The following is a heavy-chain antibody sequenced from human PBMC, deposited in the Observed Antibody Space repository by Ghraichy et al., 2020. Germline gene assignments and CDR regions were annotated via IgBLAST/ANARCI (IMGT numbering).Heavy chain of an antibody. Sequence: SETLSLTCAVYGGSFSGYYWSWIRQPPGKGLEWIGEINHSGSTNYNPSLKSRVTISVDTSKNQFSLKLSSVTAADTAVYYCARFRRLVSFDPWGQGTLVTVSS. CDR3: ARFRRLVSFDP. D-gene: IGHD3-9*01. V-gene: IGHV4-34*01. J-gene: IGHJ5*02. CDR2: INHSGST. CDR1: GGSFSGYY.